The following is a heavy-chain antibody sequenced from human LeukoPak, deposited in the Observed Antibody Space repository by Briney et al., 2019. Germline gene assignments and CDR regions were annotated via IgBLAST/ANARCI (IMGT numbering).Heavy chain of an antibody. J-gene: IGHJ6*04. Sequence: GGSLRLSCAASGFTFSSYEMNWVRQAPGKGLEWVSYISSSGSTIYYADSVKGRFTISRDNAKNSLYLQMNSLRAEDTAVYYCAGPLGAANYYYYGMDVWGKGTTVTVSS. V-gene: IGHV3-48*03. CDR2: ISSSGSTI. CDR1: GFTFSSYE. D-gene: IGHD4/OR15-4a*01. CDR3: AGPLGAANYYYYGMDV.